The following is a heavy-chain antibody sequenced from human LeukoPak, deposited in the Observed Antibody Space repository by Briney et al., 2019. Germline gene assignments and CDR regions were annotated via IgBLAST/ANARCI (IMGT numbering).Heavy chain of an antibody. J-gene: IGHJ4*02. D-gene: IGHD5-18*01. Sequence: ASVKVSCKASGYTFSGYYMHWVRQAPGQGLEWMGIINPSGGSTSYAQKFQGRVTMTRDTSTSTVYMELSSLRSEDTAVYYCASVDTATEDPYYFDYWGQGTLVTVSS. CDR3: ASVDTATEDPYYFDY. CDR2: INPSGGST. V-gene: IGHV1-46*01. CDR1: GYTFSGYY.